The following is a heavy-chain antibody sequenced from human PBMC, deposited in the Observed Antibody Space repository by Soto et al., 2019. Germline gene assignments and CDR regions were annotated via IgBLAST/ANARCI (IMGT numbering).Heavy chain of an antibody. CDR3: ARGSTTVTTLPFDP. D-gene: IGHD4-4*01. CDR2: IYYSGST. V-gene: IGHV4-30-4*01. J-gene: IGHJ5*02. CDR1: GGSISSGDYY. Sequence: SETLSLTCTVSGGSISSGDYYWSWIRQPPGKGLEWIGYIYYSGSTYYNPSLKSRVTISVDTSKNQFSLKLSSVTAADTAVYYCARGSTTVTTLPFDPWGQGTLVTVPQ.